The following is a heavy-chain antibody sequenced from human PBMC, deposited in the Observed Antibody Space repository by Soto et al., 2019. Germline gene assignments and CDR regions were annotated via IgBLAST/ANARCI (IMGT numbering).Heavy chain of an antibody. J-gene: IGHJ6*02. Sequence: WGSPRLSCAACGVTVCSYAMGGVRQEPGKGLEWVSAISGSGGSTYYADSVKGRFTISRDNSKNTLYLQMNSLRAEDTAVYYCAKDHYGDYNYYYYYGMDVWGQGTTVTVSS. D-gene: IGHD4-17*01. V-gene: IGHV3-23*01. CDR1: GVTVCSYA. CDR2: ISGSGGST. CDR3: AKDHYGDYNYYYYYGMDV.